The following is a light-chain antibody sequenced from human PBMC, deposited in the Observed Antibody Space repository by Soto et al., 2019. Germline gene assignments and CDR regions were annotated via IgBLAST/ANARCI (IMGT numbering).Light chain of an antibody. CDR1: SGHSNYS. J-gene: IGLJ3*02. CDR2: LNSDGSH. Sequence: QSVLTQSPSASASLGASVKLTCTLSSGHSNYSIAWHQQQPEKGPRYLMKLNSDGSHSEGDGIPDRFSGSSSGAERYLTISNLQYEDEADYYCQTWGTGTPWVFGGGTKLTVL. V-gene: IGLV4-69*01. CDR3: QTWGTGTPWV.